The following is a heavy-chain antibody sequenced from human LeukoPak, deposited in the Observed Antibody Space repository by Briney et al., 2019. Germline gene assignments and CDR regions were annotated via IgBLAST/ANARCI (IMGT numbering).Heavy chain of an antibody. CDR3: AEDSNIARFFI. V-gene: IGHV4-39*07. CDR1: GASVIKDTSY. Sequence: PSETLSLTCTVSGASVIKDTSYWGCIRQPPGKDLEWIGTIHSSGNTYTYYNPSLKSRVTISVDKSKNQFSLKLTSVTAADTAVYFCAEDSNIARFFIWGQGTLVTVSS. CDR2: IHSSGNT. J-gene: IGHJ4*02. D-gene: IGHD4-11*01.